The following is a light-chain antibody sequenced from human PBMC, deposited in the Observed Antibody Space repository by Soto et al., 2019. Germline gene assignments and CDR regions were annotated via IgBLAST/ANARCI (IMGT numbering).Light chain of an antibody. CDR2: KVS. V-gene: IGKV2-30*02. CDR1: QSLVHSDGNTY. CDR3: MQGTHWPVE. Sequence: DVVMTQSPLSLPVTLGQPASISCRSSQSLVHSDGNTYLNWFQQRPGQSPRRLIYKVSNRDSGVPDRFSDSGSGTDFTLKISRVEAEDVAIYYCMQGTHWPVEFGQGTKVEIK. J-gene: IGKJ1*01.